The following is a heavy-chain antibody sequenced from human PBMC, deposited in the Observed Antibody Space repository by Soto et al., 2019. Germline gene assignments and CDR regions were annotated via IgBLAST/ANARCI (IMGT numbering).Heavy chain of an antibody. D-gene: IGHD2-2*01. CDR2: INSDGSST. V-gene: IGHV3-74*01. Sequence: GGSLRLSCAASGFTFSSYWMHWVRQAPGKGLVWVSRINSDGSSTSYADSVKGRFTISRDNAKNTLYLQMNSLRAEDTAVYYCSGGYCSSTSCYDSSYYYGMDVWGQGTTVTVSS. J-gene: IGHJ6*02. CDR3: SGGYCSSTSCYDSSYYYGMDV. CDR1: GFTFSSYW.